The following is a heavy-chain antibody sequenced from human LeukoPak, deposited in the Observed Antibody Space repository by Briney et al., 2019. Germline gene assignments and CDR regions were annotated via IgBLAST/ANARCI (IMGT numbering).Heavy chain of an antibody. CDR3: ARGTRIAVAGTSQRKKFDY. D-gene: IGHD6-19*01. CDR1: GYTFTSYD. Sequence: GASVKVSCKASGYTFTSYDINWVRQATGQGLEWMGWMNPNSGNTGYAQKFQGRVTITRNTSIDTAYMELSSLRSEDTVVYYCARGTRIAVAGTSQRKKFDYWGQGTLVTVSS. V-gene: IGHV1-8*01. CDR2: MNPNSGNT. J-gene: IGHJ4*02.